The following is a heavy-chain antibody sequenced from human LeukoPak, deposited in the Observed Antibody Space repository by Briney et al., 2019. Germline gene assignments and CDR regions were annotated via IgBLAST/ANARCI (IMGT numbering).Heavy chain of an antibody. CDR2: ISSDSSTI. V-gene: IGHV3-48*01. D-gene: IGHD1-14*01. J-gene: IGHJ5*02. Sequence: GGSLRLSCAASGFTFSTYSINWVRQAPGKGLEWVSYISSDSSTIYYADSLKGRFTISRDNAKNSLSLLMNSLRAEDTAVYYCASYHATWFDPWGQGTLVTVSS. CDR3: ASYHATWFDP. CDR1: GFTFSTYS.